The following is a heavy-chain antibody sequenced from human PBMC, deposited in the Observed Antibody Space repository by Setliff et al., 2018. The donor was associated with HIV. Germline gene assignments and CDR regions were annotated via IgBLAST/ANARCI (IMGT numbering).Heavy chain of an antibody. CDR2: IIPLFGTT. CDR3: AREGGGHSTAFDY. CDR1: GGTFNNYA. J-gene: IGHJ4*02. Sequence: SVKVSCKASGGTFNNYAISWVRQAPGQGLEWVGGIIPLFGTTHYAQKFQGRVTITADKSTSTAYMELSSLRSEDTAVYYCAREGGGHSTAFDYWGQGTLVTVSS. V-gene: IGHV1-69*06. D-gene: IGHD4-17*01.